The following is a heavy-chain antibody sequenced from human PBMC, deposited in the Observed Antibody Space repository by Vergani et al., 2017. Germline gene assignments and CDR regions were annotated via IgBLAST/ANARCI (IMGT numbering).Heavy chain of an antibody. CDR1: GFTFSSYG. CDR2: ISYDGSNK. V-gene: IGHV3-30*03. CDR3: ARTQASSGGGDY. J-gene: IGHJ4*02. Sequence: QVQLVESGGGVVQPGRSLRLSCAASGFTFSSYGMHWVRQAPGKGLEWVAVISYDGSNKYYADSVKGRFTISRDNSKTTLYLQMNSLRAEDAAVYYCARTQASSGGGDYWSQGTLVTVSS. D-gene: IGHD3-10*01.